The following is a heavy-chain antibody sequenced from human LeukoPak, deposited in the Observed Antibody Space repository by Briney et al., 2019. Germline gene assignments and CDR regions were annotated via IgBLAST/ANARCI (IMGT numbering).Heavy chain of an antibody. CDR3: ARLGNNAFDI. D-gene: IGHD1/OR15-1a*01. Sequence: SETLSLTCTVSGGSISSYYWSWIRQPPGKGLEWIGYIYYSGSTNYNPSLKSRVTISVDTSKNQFSLKLSSVTAADTAVYYCARLGNNAFDIWRQETMVTVSS. V-gene: IGHV4-59*08. CDR1: GGSISSYY. CDR2: IYYSGST. J-gene: IGHJ3*02.